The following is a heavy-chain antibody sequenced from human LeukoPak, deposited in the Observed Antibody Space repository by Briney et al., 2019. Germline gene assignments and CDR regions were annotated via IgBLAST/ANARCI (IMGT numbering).Heavy chain of an antibody. D-gene: IGHD3-9*01. CDR3: AGVSGYYDILTGFDY. J-gene: IGHJ4*02. V-gene: IGHV3-7*01. Sequence: GGSLRLSCAASGFTFSSYWMSWVRQAPGKGLEWVANIKQDGSEKYYVDSVKGRFTISRDNAKNSLYLQMNSLRAEDTAVYYCAGVSGYYDILTGFDYWGQGTLLTVSS. CDR2: IKQDGSEK. CDR1: GFTFSSYW.